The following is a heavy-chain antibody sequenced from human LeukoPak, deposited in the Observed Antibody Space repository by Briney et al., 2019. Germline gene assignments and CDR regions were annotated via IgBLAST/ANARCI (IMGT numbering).Heavy chain of an antibody. D-gene: IGHD3-3*01. Sequence: SETLSLTCTVSVGSLTVYNDRSGWQPPGKGLEWIGYIYYSGSTNYNPSLKSRVTISVDTSKNQFSLKLSSVTAADTAVYYCARLYFWSGYYGGHGDLYYFDYWGQGTLVTVSS. V-gene: IGHV4-59*08. CDR1: VGSLTVYN. CDR2: IYYSGST. CDR3: ARLYFWSGYYGGHGDLYYFDY. J-gene: IGHJ4*02.